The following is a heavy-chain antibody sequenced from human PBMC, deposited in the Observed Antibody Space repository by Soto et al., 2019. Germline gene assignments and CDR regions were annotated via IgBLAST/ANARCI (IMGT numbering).Heavy chain of an antibody. CDR2: ISPNSGGT. Sequence: ASVKVSCKASGYTFTGYYMHWVRQAPGQGLEWMGWISPNSGGTNYAQKFQGRVTMTRDTSISTAYMELSRLRSDDTAVYYCARDYYTYYDFWSGETKYYYYGMDVWGQGTTVTVSS. V-gene: IGHV1-2*02. D-gene: IGHD3-3*01. J-gene: IGHJ6*02. CDR1: GYTFTGYY. CDR3: ARDYYTYYDFWSGETKYYYYGMDV.